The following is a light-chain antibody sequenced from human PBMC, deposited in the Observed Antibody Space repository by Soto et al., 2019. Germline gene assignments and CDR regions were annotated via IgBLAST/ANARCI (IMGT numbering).Light chain of an antibody. CDR3: QNYDNAPLT. CDR1: QGVSNY. CDR2: TAS. J-gene: IGKJ4*01. V-gene: IGKV1-27*01. Sequence: DLQMNQSPSALSASKGDRVTITCRASQGVSNYLAWYQQKPGKVPKLLIYTASTLQSGVPSRFSGSGSGTDFTLTISSLQPEDVATYYCQNYDNAPLTFGGGTKVDIK.